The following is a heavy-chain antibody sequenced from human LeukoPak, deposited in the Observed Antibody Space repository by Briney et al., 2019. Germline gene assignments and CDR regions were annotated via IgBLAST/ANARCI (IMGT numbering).Heavy chain of an antibody. Sequence: GGSLRLSCAASGFTFSSYSMNWVRQAPGKGLEWVSSISSSYIYYADSVKGRFTISRDNAKNSLYLQMNSLRAEDTAVYYCARDEKPYYYDSSGLDYWGQGTLVTVSS. V-gene: IGHV3-21*01. CDR1: GFTFSSYS. CDR3: ARDEKPYYYDSSGLDY. D-gene: IGHD3-22*01. J-gene: IGHJ4*02. CDR2: ISSSYI.